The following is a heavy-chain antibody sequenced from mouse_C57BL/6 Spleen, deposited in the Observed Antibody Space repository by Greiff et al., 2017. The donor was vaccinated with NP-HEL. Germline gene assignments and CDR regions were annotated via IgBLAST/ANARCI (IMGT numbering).Heavy chain of an antibody. D-gene: IGHD2-2*01. V-gene: IGHV5-4*01. CDR1: GFTFSSYA. J-gene: IGHJ4*01. Sequence: EVKLVESGGGLVKPGGSLKLSCAASGFTFSSYAMSWVRQTPEKRLEWVATLSDGGSYTYYPDNVKGRFTISRDNAKNNLYLQMSHLKSEDTAMYYCARDEDGYDGDWYAMDYWGQGTSVTVSS. CDR3: ARDEDGYDGDWYAMDY. CDR2: LSDGGSYT.